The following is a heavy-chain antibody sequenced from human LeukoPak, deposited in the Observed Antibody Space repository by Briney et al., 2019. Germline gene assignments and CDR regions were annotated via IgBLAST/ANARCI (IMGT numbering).Heavy chain of an antibody. D-gene: IGHD3-10*01. Sequence: GASVKVSCKASGGTFSSYAISWVRQAPGQGLEWMGWISAYNGNTNYAQKLQGRVTMTTDTSTSTAYMELRSLRSDDTAVYYCARGDLIWFGELYGMDVWGQGTTVTVSS. V-gene: IGHV1-18*01. CDR2: ISAYNGNT. CDR1: GGTFSSYA. CDR3: ARGDLIWFGELYGMDV. J-gene: IGHJ6*02.